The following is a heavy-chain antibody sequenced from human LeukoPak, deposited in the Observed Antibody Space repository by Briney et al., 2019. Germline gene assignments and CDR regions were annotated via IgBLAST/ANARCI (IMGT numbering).Heavy chain of an antibody. D-gene: IGHD2-15*01. V-gene: IGHV4-38-2*02. Sequence: SETLSLTCTVSGYCISSGYYWGWIRQPPGQGLEWIGSIYYSGSTYYNPSLKSPVTISVDTSKNQFSLKLSSVTAADTAVYYCARRKVAAPVDSWGQGTLVTVSS. J-gene: IGHJ4*02. CDR2: IYYSGST. CDR1: GYCISSGYY. CDR3: ARRKVAAPVDS.